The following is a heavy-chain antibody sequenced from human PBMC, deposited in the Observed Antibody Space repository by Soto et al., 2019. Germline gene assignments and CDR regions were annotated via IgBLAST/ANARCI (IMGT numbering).Heavy chain of an antibody. CDR2: ISGSGGST. CDR1: GFTFSSYA. CDR3: AKSIGYSKYYYYGMDV. Sequence: EVQLLESGGGLVQPGGSLRLSCAASGFTFSSYAMSWVRQAPGKGLEWVSAISGSGGSTYYADSVKGRFTSSRDNSKNTLYLQMKRLRAEDTAVYYCAKSIGYSKYYYYGMDVWGQGTTVTVSS. V-gene: IGHV3-23*01. D-gene: IGHD4-4*01. J-gene: IGHJ6*02.